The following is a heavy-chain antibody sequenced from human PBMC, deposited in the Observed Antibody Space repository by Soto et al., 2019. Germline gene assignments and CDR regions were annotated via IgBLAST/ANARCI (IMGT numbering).Heavy chain of an antibody. D-gene: IGHD2-2*01. CDR3: ARHVPYCSDTSHCAYGMDV. V-gene: IGHV4-59*08. CDR1: GGSISSYY. J-gene: IGHJ6*02. Sequence: SETLSLTCTVAGGSISSYYWSWIRQHPGKGLEWIGYIYYSGSTNYNPSLKSRVTISVDTSKNQFSLKLSSVTAADTAVYYCARHVPYCSDTSHCAYGMDVWGQGTTVTVSS. CDR2: IYYSGST.